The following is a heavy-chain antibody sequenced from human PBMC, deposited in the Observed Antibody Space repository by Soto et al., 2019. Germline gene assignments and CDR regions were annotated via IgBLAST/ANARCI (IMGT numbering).Heavy chain of an antibody. J-gene: IGHJ5*02. CDR2: VYYSGST. CDR1: GGSISSYY. Sequence: SETLSLTCTVSGGSISSYYWSWIRQPPGKGLEWIGYVYYSGSTNYNPSLKSRVTISVDTSKNQFSLKLSSVTASDTAVYYCARDPSMAARMSWFDPWGQGTLVTVSS. V-gene: IGHV4-59*01. D-gene: IGHD6-6*01. CDR3: ARDPSMAARMSWFDP.